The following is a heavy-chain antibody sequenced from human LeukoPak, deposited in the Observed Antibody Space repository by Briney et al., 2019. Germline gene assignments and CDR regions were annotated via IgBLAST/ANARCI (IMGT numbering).Heavy chain of an antibody. CDR2: IYYSGST. CDR3: ARHLAKGLYYFDY. Sequence: PSETLSLTCTVSGGSISSSSYYWGWIRQPPGKGLEWIGSIYYSGSTYYNPSLKSRVTISVDTSKNQFSLKLSSVTAADTAVYYCARHLAKGLYYFDYWGQGTLVTVSS. V-gene: IGHV4-39*01. CDR1: GGSISSSSYY. D-gene: IGHD1-26*01. J-gene: IGHJ4*02.